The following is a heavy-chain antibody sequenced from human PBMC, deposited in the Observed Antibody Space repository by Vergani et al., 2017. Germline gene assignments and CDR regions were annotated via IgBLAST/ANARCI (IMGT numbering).Heavy chain of an antibody. V-gene: IGHV1-2*02. CDR3: ARDLRRSSCWYFPGNYYYYMDV. CDR2: INPNSGGT. J-gene: IGHJ6*03. D-gene: IGHD6-19*01. CDR1: GYTFTGYY. Sequence: QVQLVQSGAEVKKPGASVKVSCKASGYTFTGYYMHWVRQAPGQGLEWMGWINPNSGGTNYAQKFQGRVTMTRDTSISTAYMELSRLRSDDTAVYYCARDLRRSSCWYFPGNYYYYMDVWGKGTTVTVSS.